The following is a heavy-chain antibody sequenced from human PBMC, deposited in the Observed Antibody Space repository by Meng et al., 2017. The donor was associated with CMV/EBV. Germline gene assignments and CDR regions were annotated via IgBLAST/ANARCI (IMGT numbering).Heavy chain of an antibody. CDR1: GFAFTSSA. D-gene: IGHD2-2*01. J-gene: IGHJ4*02. Sequence: SVKVSCKASGFAFTSSAVQWVRQARGQRLEWIGWIVVGSGDTNYAQKFQERVTITRDMSTSTVYMELSSLRSEDTAVYYCAADVPSQDIVVVPAAIGWGQGTLVTVSS. CDR3: AADVPSQDIVVVPAAIG. CDR2: IVVGSGDT. V-gene: IGHV1-58*01.